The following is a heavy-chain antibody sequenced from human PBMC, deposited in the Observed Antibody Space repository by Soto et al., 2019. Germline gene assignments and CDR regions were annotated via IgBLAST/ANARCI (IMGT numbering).Heavy chain of an antibody. J-gene: IGHJ3*02. CDR2: VYYSGST. D-gene: IGHD2-2*01. CDR1: GGSISSYY. CDR3: ARQLSLAAAPFDI. Sequence: SETLSLTCTVSGGSISSYYWSWIRQPPGKGLEWIGYVYYSGSTNYNPSLKSRVTISVDTAKNQFSLKLSSVTVADTAVYFCARQLSLAAAPFDIWGQGTMVTVSS. V-gene: IGHV4-59*08.